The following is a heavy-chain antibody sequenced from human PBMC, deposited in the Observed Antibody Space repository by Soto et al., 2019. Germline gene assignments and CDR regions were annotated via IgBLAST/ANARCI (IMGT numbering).Heavy chain of an antibody. J-gene: IGHJ3*02. D-gene: IGHD6-19*01. CDR2: IWYDGSNK. CDR1: GFTFSSYG. V-gene: IGHV3-33*01. CDR3: ARDDRPLVAGMVGAAFDI. Sequence: PGGSLRLSCAASGFTFSSYGMHWVRQAPGKGLEWVAVIWYDGSNKYYADSVKGRFTISRDNSKNTLYLQMNSLRAEDTAVYYCARDDRPLVAGMVGAAFDIWGQGTMVTVSS.